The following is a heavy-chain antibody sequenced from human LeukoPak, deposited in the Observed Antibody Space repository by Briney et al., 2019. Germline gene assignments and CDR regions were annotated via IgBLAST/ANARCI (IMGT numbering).Heavy chain of an antibody. CDR1: GYSFSTYW. J-gene: IGHJ4*02. V-gene: IGHV5-51*01. CDR2: IYPGDSDT. Sequence: GESLKISCKGSGYSFSTYWIGWVRQMPGKGLEWMGIIYPGDSDTRYSPSFQGQVTISADKSISTAYLQWSSLKASDTAMYYCARHLRYYFDYWGQGTLVTASS. CDR3: ARHLRYYFDY.